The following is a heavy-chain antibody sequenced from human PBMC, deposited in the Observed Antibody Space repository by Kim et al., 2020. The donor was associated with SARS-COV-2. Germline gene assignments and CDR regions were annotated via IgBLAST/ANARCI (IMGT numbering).Heavy chain of an antibody. V-gene: IGHV4-39*07. Sequence: SETLSLTCTVSGGSISSSSYYWGWIRQPPGKGLEWIGSIYYSGSTYYNPSLKSRVTISVDTSKNQFSLKLSSVTAADTAVYYCARGPRWLDGYSWYFDLWGRGTLVTVSS. CDR3: ARGPRWLDGYSWYFDL. D-gene: IGHD5-18*01. J-gene: IGHJ2*01. CDR1: GGSISSSSYY. CDR2: IYYSGST.